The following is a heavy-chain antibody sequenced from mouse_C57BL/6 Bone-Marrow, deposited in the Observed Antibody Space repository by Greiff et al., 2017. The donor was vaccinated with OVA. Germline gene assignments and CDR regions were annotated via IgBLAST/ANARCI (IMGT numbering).Heavy chain of an antibody. V-gene: IGHV3-6*01. CDR1: GYSITSGYY. J-gene: IGHJ2*01. CDR3: ARDYYGLEDY. Sequence: ESGPGLVKPSQSLSLTCSVTGYSITSGYYWNWIRQFPGNKLEWMGYISYDGSNNYNPSLKNRISITRDTSKNQFFLKLNSVTTEDTATYYCARDYYGLEDYWGQGTTLTVSS. CDR2: ISYDGSN. D-gene: IGHD1-1*01.